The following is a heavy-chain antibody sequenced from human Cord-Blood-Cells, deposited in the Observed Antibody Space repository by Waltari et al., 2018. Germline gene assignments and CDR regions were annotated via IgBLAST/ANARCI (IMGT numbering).Heavy chain of an antibody. CDR1: GGSFSGYY. D-gene: IGHD2-2*01. V-gene: IGHV4-34*01. J-gene: IGHJ6*02. CDR2: INHSGST. Sequence: QVQLQQWGAGLLKPSETLSLTCAVYGGSFSGYYWSWIRPPPGQGLEWIGEINHSGSTNYNPSLKSRVTISVDTSKNQFSLKLSSVTAADTAVYYCARRGCSSTSCYVHYYYGMDVWGQGTTVTVSS. CDR3: ARRGCSSTSCYVHYYYGMDV.